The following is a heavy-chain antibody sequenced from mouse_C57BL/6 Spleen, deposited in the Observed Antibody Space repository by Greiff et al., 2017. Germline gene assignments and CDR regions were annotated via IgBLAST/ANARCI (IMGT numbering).Heavy chain of an antibody. CDR3: ARSLAYYSNVFAY. V-gene: IGHV14-3*01. D-gene: IGHD2-5*01. CDR1: GFNIKNTY. J-gene: IGHJ3*01. Sequence: DVKLQESVAELVRPGASVKLSCTASGFNIKNTYMHWVKQRPEQGLEWIGRIDPAHGNTKYAPKFQGKATITADTSSNTAYLQLSSLTSEDTAIYYCARSLAYYSNVFAYWGQGTLVTVSA. CDR2: IDPAHGNT.